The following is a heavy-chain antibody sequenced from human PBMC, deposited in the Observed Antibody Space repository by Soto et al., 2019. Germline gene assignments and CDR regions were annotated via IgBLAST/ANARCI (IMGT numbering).Heavy chain of an antibody. J-gene: IGHJ6*03. D-gene: IGHD3-3*01. CDR3: ARHRGSYDFWSGYRNYYYMDV. V-gene: IGHV4-39*07. CDR1: GGSISSGGNY. Sequence: KPSETLSLTCTVSGGSISSGGNYWNWIRQHPGKGLEWIGEINHSGSTNYNPSLKSRVTISVDTSKNQSSLKLSSVTAADTAVYYCARHRGSYDFWSGYRNYYYMDVWGKGTTVTVSS. CDR2: INHSGST.